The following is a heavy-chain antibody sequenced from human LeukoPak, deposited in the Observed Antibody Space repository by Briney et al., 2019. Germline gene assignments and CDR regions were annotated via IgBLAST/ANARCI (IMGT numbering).Heavy chain of an antibody. Sequence: PGGSLRLSCAASGFTFSSYAMSWVRQAPGKGLEWVSAISGSGGSTYYADSVKGRFTISRDNSKNTLYLQMNSLRAEDTAVYYCAKSKGAGSYLEPDYWGQGTLVTVSS. D-gene: IGHD1-26*01. V-gene: IGHV3-23*01. CDR1: GFTFSSYA. CDR3: AKSKGAGSYLEPDY. J-gene: IGHJ4*02. CDR2: ISGSGGST.